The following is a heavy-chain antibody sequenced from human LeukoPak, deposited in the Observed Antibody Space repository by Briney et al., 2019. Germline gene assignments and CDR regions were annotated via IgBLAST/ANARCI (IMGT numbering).Heavy chain of an antibody. V-gene: IGHV3-7*01. CDR2: IKQDGSEK. D-gene: IGHD3-3*01. CDR3: ASLRFLEWSFDS. J-gene: IGHJ4*02. CDR1: GFTFSGSA. Sequence: GGSLKLSCAASGFTFSGSAMHWVRQAPGKGLEWVANIKQDGSEKYYVDSVKGRFTISRDNAKNSLYLQVNSLRAEDTAVYYCASLRFLEWSFDSWGQGTLVTVSS.